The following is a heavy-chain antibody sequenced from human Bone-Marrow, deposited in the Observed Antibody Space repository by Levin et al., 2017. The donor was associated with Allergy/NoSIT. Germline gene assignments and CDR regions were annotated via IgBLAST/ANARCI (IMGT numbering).Heavy chain of an antibody. CDR1: GFTFPNAY. CDR3: TSEMGWYFDL. V-gene: IGHV3-15*07. CDR2: VKTKIDGGTR. Sequence: GESLKISCAASGFTFPNAYMNWVRQAPGKGLEWVGRVKTKIDGGTRDYAAPVKGRFTISRDDSKNTVFLQMKNLKAEDTAVYYCTSEMGWYFDLWGRGTLVTVSS. J-gene: IGHJ2*01. D-gene: IGHD3-16*01.